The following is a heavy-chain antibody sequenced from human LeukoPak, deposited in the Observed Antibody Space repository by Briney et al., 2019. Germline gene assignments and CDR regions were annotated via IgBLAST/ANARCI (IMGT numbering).Heavy chain of an antibody. J-gene: IGHJ6*02. CDR2: VWHDGSNK. Sequence: GGSLRLSCITSGFTFRSYAMHWVRQAPSKGLEWVAIVWHDGSNKNYADSVKGRFTISRDNSKNTLYLQMNSLRAEDTAVYYCARTLRPGSSYGYYYGMDVWGQGTTVTVSS. V-gene: IGHV3-33*01. CDR1: GFTFRSYA. CDR3: ARTLRPGSSYGYYYGMDV. D-gene: IGHD3-10*01.